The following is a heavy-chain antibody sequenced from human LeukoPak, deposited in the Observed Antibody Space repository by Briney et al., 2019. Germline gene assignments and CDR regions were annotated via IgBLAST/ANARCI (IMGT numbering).Heavy chain of an antibody. Sequence: GASVKVSCKTSGYTFTGYYMHWVRQAPGQGLEWMGRINPNSGGTNYVQKFQDRVTMTRDTSISTAYMEMSRLRSDDTAVYYCARGYGDFNAFDIWGQGTMVTVSS. J-gene: IGHJ3*02. CDR1: GYTFTGYY. CDR2: INPNSGGT. D-gene: IGHD4-17*01. V-gene: IGHV1-2*06. CDR3: ARGYGDFNAFDI.